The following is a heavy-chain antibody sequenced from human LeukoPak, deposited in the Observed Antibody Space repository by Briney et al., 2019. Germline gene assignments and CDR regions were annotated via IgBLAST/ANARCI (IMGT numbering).Heavy chain of an antibody. CDR3: AKDGYCSGGSCYYPFDY. J-gene: IGHJ4*02. Sequence: GGSLRLSCAASGFTFSSYGMNWVRQAPGKGLEWVAFIRYDGSNQYYADSVKGRFAISRDNSKNTLYLQMNSLRAEDTAVYYCAKDGYCSGGSCYYPFDYWGQGTLVTVSS. V-gene: IGHV3-30*02. CDR2: IRYDGSNQ. D-gene: IGHD2-15*01. CDR1: GFTFSSYG.